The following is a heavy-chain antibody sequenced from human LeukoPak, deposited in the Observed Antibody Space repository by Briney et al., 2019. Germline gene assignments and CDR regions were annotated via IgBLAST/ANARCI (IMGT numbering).Heavy chain of an antibody. CDR2: ISGTSGTI. Sequence: GGSLRLSCAASGFTFDTYAMTWVRQAPGKGLEWVSGISGTSGTINYAAPVKGRFTISRDNSKNTLYLQMNSLRVDDMAVYYCAKRLGDPRAFDYWGQGTQVTVSS. CDR1: GFTFDTYA. CDR3: AKRLGDPRAFDY. V-gene: IGHV3-23*01. J-gene: IGHJ4*02. D-gene: IGHD2-21*02.